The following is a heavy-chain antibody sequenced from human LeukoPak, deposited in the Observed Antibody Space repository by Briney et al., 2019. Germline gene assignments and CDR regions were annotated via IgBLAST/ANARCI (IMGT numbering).Heavy chain of an antibody. Sequence: GGSLRLSCAASGFTFSSYSMNWVRQAPGKGLEWVSSISSSSSNIYYADSVKGRFTISRDNAKNSLYLQMNSLRAEDTALYYCARGPGFSGSYQKFDYWGQGTLVTVSS. CDR1: GFTFSSYS. D-gene: IGHD1-26*01. CDR2: ISSSSSNI. CDR3: ARGPGFSGSYQKFDY. V-gene: IGHV3-21*04. J-gene: IGHJ4*02.